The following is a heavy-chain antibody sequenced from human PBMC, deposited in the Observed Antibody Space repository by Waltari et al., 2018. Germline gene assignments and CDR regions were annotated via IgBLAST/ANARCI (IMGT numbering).Heavy chain of an antibody. CDR1: GFTFSSYW. CDR3: ASLYYYGSGTHLY. D-gene: IGHD3-10*01. CDR2: IKQDGSGK. J-gene: IGHJ4*02. Sequence: EVQLVESGGGLVQPGGSLRLSCAASGFTFSSYWISWVRQAPGKGLEWVANIKQDGSGKYYVDSVKGRFTISRDNAKNSLYLQMNSLRAEDTAVYYCASLYYYGSGTHLYWGQGTLVTVSS. V-gene: IGHV3-7*01.